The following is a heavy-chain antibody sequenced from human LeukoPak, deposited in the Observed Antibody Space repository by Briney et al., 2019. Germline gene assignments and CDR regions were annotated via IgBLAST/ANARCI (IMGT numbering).Heavy chain of an antibody. V-gene: IGHV1-69*05. CDR2: FIPIFGTA. CDR1: GGTFSSYA. CDR3: ATRADYYDSSGYYYAPQEY. Sequence: SVKVSCKASGGTFSSYAISWVRQAPGQGLEWMGGFIPIFGTANYAQKFQGRVTITTDESTSTAYMELSSLRSEDTAVYSCATRADYYDSSGYYYAPQEYWGQGTLVTVSS. J-gene: IGHJ4*02. D-gene: IGHD3-22*01.